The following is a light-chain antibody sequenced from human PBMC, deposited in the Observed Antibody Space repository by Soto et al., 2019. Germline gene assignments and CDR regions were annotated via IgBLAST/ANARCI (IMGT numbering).Light chain of an antibody. CDR2: EVS. CDR1: TSDIGGHHY. Sequence: QSALTQPASLSGSPGQSITISCTGTTSDIGGHHYVSWYRQYPGNAPKLMIYEVSNRPSGVSNRFSGSKSGTSASLAISGLRSEDEADYYCAAWDDRLNDLVFGGGTKLTVL. J-gene: IGLJ2*01. CDR3: AAWDDRLNDLV. V-gene: IGLV2-14*01.